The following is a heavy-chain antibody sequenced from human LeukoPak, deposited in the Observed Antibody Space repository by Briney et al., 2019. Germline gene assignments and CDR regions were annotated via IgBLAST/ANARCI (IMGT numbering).Heavy chain of an antibody. J-gene: IGHJ4*02. CDR2: INHSGST. D-gene: IGHD3-22*01. Sequence: SETLSLTCAAYGGSFSGYYWSWIRQPPGKGLEWIGEINHSGSTNYNPSLKSRVTISIDTSNNQFYLKLSSLTAADTAVYYCARRDDSSGYHKIFDYWGQGTLVTVSS. CDR1: GGSFSGYY. CDR3: ARRDDSSGYHKIFDY. V-gene: IGHV4-34*01.